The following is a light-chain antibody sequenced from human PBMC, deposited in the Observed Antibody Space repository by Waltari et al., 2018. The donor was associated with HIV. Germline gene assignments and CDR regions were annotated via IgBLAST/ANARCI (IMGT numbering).Light chain of an antibody. CDR2: WAS. CDR1: QSVLYSSNNKSY. CDR3: QQYFSTPYT. V-gene: IGKV4-1*01. Sequence: DIVMTQSPDSQAVSLGERATIHCKSSQSVLYSSNNKSYLTWYQQKPGQPPKLLIYWASTRESGVPDRFNGSGSGTDFTLTISSLQAEDVAVYYCQQYFSTPYTFGQGTKLEIK. J-gene: IGKJ2*01.